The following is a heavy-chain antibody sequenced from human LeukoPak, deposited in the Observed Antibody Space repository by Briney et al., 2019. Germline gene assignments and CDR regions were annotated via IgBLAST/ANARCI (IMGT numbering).Heavy chain of an antibody. Sequence: GASVKVSCKASRGTFSSYAISWVRQAPGQGLEWMGGIIPIFGTANYAQKFQGRVTITADESTSTAYMELSSLRSEDTAVYYCARDLYDQSWFDPWGQGTLVTVSS. CDR1: RGTFSSYA. CDR2: IIPIFGTA. V-gene: IGHV1-69*13. J-gene: IGHJ5*02. D-gene: IGHD3-16*01. CDR3: ARDLYDQSWFDP.